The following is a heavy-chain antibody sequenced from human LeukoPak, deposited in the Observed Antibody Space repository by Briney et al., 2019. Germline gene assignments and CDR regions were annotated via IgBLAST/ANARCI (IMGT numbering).Heavy chain of an antibody. CDR1: GFTFSSYG. V-gene: IGHV3-33*01. CDR3: ARGIWAYCGGDCYSDLDS. CDR2: IWYDGSNK. D-gene: IGHD2-21*02. Sequence: GGSLRLSCAASGFTFSSYGMHWVRQAPGKGLEWVEVIWYDGSNKYYADSVKGRFTISRDNSKNTLYLQMNSLRAEDTAVYFCARGIWAYCGGDCYSDLDSWGQGTLVTVSS. J-gene: IGHJ4*02.